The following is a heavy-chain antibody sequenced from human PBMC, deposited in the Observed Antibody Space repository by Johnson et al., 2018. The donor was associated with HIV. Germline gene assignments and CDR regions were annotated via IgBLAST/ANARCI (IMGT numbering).Heavy chain of an antibody. Sequence: QVKLVESGGGLVQPGGSLRLSCAASGSTFSSYAMSWVRQAPGKGLEWVALVSKDESRKFYTDSVKGRFTISRDNSKNTLYLQMNSLRAEDTAVYYCATTMTTVTLYDAFDIWGQGTMVTVSS. CDR3: ATTMTTVTLYDAFDI. CDR2: VSKDESRK. V-gene: IGHV3-30*03. J-gene: IGHJ3*02. CDR1: GSTFSSYA. D-gene: IGHD4-11*01.